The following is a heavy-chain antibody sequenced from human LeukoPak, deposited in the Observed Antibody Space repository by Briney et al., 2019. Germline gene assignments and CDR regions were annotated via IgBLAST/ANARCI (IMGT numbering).Heavy chain of an antibody. D-gene: IGHD3-9*01. CDR2: INPSGGST. J-gene: IGHJ2*01. Sequence: ASVKVSCKASGYTFTSYYMHWVRQAPGQGLEWMGIINPSGGSTSYAQKFQGRVTMTRDTSTSTVYMELSSLRSEDTAVYYCARDYYDILTGYFTYWYFDLWGRGTLVTVSS. CDR1: GYTFTSYY. V-gene: IGHV1-46*01. CDR3: ARDYYDILTGYFTYWYFDL.